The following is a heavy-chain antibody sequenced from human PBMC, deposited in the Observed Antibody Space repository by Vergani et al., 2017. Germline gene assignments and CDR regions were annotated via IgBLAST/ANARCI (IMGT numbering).Heavy chain of an antibody. V-gene: IGHV3-7*03. J-gene: IGHJ4*02. D-gene: IGHD3-22*01. CDR3: ARLSYDTTPYLQGGYDC. Sequence: EVQLVESGGGLVQPGGSLRLSCAASGFSFSSYKMGWVRQAPGKGLEWVANIKQDGSEKGYVDSVKGRFTISRDNSKNMLYLQMNSLRAEDTAVYYCARLSYDTTPYLQGGYDCWGQGTLVSVSS. CDR2: IKQDGSEK. CDR1: GFSFSSYK.